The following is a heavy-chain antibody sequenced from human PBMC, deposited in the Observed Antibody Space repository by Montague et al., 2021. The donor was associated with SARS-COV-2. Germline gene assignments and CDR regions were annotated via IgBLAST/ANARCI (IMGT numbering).Heavy chain of an antibody. J-gene: IGHJ1*01. Sequence: SETLSLTCTVSGASISGSGSSFYWAWIRQSPGKGLEWIATIHHSGRLYYNPSLKSRVTISVDTSKSQFSLKLRSIIAADTAVYYCARHADWMVWNGEPTEFETWGPGTLVSAS. CDR2: IHHSGRL. V-gene: IGHV4-39*01. D-gene: IGHD3-10*01. CDR1: GASISGSGSSFY. CDR3: ARHADWMVWNGEPTEFET.